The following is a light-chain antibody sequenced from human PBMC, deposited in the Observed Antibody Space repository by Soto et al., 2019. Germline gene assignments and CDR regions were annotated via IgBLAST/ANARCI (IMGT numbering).Light chain of an antibody. V-gene: IGKV3D-15*01. CDR3: QQYNNWPAIT. Sequence: DILMTQSPATPSVSPGERATLSCRASQSVRSNLAWYQQRPGQAPRLLIYGTSTRATGIPARFSGSGSGTEFTLSISSLQSEDFAVYYCQQYNNWPAITFGQGTRLEIK. CDR1: QSVRSN. J-gene: IGKJ5*01. CDR2: GTS.